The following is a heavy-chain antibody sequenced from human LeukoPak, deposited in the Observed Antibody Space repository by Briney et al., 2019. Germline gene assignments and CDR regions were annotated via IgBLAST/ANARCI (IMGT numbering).Heavy chain of an antibody. J-gene: IGHJ6*03. CDR2: INPNSGVS. CDR1: GYSFTGYY. D-gene: IGHD6-6*01. CDR3: ASSPPTYSSSSIRNYYYYYMDV. Sequence: ASVKVSCKTSGYSFTGYYMQWVRQAPGQGLEWMGWINPNSGVSNYAQKFQGRVTMTTDTSISTAYMELSRLRSDDTAVYYCASSPPTYSSSSIRNYYYYYMDVWGKGTTVTVSS. V-gene: IGHV1-2*02.